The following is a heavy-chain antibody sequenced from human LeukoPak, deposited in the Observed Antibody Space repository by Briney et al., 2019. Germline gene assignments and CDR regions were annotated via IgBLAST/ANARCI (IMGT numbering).Heavy chain of an antibody. CDR2: IYYSGST. V-gene: IGHV4-59*08. D-gene: IGHD3-22*01. Sequence: SETLPLTCTVSGGSISSYYWSWIRQPPGKGLEWIGYIYYSGSTNYNPSLKSRVTISVDTSKNQFSLKLSSVTAADTAVYYCARHDSSGYYSPSYYFDYWGQGTLVTVSS. J-gene: IGHJ4*02. CDR1: GGSISSYY. CDR3: ARHDSSGYYSPSYYFDY.